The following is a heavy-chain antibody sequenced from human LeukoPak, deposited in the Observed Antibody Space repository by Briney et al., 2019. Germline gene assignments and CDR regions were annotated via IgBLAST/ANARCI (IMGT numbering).Heavy chain of an antibody. CDR3: ARCGRGSGTTSEYYYNMDV. D-gene: IGHD3-10*01. CDR2: IDPSGGDT. V-gene: IGHV1-46*01. CDR1: GYTFATHY. Sequence: ASVKVFCKASGYTFATHYMHWVRQAPGQGLELMGIIDPSGGDTNYAQKFQSRVTMTRDMSTTTLYMELTSLGSEDTAVYYCARCGRGSGTTSEYYYNMDVWGKGTTVTVSS. J-gene: IGHJ6*03.